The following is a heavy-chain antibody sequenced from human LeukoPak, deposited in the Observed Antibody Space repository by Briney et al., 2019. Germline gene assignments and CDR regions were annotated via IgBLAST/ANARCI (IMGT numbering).Heavy chain of an antibody. CDR2: MNPNSGNT. V-gene: IGHV1-8*01. CDR1: GYTFTSYD. J-gene: IGHJ4*02. CDR3: ARGRPSLLWFGELLFL. D-gene: IGHD3-10*01. Sequence: ASVKVSCKASGYTFTSYDINWVRQATGQGLEWMGLMNPNSGNTGYAQKFQGRVTMTRNTSISTAYMELSSLRSEDTAVYYCARGRPSLLWFGELLFLWGQGTLVTVSS.